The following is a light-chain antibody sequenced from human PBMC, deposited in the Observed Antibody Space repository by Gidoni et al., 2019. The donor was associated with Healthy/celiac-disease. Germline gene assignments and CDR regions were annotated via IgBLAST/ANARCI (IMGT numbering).Light chain of an antibody. CDR1: QGISSY. CDR2: AAT. J-gene: IGKJ4*01. Sequence: DIHLTQSPSFLSASVGDSVTITCRASQGISSYLAWYQQKPGKAPKLLIYAATTLQSGVPTRFSSSGSGTEFTLTSSSLQPEDFATYYCQQLNSYPRTFGGGTKVEIK. V-gene: IGKV1-9*01. CDR3: QQLNSYPRT.